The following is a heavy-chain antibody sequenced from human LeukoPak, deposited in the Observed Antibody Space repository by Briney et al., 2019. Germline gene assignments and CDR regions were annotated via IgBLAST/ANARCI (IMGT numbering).Heavy chain of an antibody. D-gene: IGHD1-14*01. J-gene: IGHJ4*02. Sequence: GGSLRLSCAASGLTLSSYWMHWVCQAPGKGLVWVSHINTDGTATTYADSVKGRFTISRDNAKNTLYLQMNSLRAEDTAVYYCVRDSNLSFDYWGQGALVTVSS. CDR2: INTDGTAT. V-gene: IGHV3-74*01. CDR1: GLTLSSYW. CDR3: VRDSNLSFDY.